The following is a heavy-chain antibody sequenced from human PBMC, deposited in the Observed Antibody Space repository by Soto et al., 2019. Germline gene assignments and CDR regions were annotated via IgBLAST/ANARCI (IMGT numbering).Heavy chain of an antibody. Sequence: SETLSLTCTVSGGSISSYYWSWIRQPPGKGLEWIGYIYYSGSTNYNPSLKSRVTISVDTSKNQFSLKLSSVTAADTAVYYCARDKGAAGYYYYGMDVWGQGTTVTVSS. D-gene: IGHD6-13*01. CDR2: IYYSGST. J-gene: IGHJ6*02. CDR1: GGSISSYY. V-gene: IGHV4-59*01. CDR3: ARDKGAAGYYYYGMDV.